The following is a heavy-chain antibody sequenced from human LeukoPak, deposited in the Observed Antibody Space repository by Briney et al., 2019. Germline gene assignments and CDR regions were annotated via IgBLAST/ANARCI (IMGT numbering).Heavy chain of an antibody. CDR3: TPSDDSSGYYSY. CDR1: GFTFSGSA. CDR2: IRSKANNYAT. Sequence: PGESLKLSCAASGFTFSGSAMHWVRQASGKGLEWVGRIRSKANNYATAYAASVKGRFTISRDDSKNTVFLQMNSLKTEDTAVYYCTPSDDSSGYYSYWGQGTLVTVSS. D-gene: IGHD3-22*01. V-gene: IGHV3-73*01. J-gene: IGHJ4*02.